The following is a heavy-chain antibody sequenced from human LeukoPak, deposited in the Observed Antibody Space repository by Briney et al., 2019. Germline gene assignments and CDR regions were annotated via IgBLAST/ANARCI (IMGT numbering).Heavy chain of an antibody. V-gene: IGHV1-46*01. CDR3: ARDGEYYDSSGSYFDY. CDR1: GYTFTGYY. Sequence: ASVKVSCKASGYTFTGYYMHWVRQAPGQGLEWMGILNPSSGSTSYAQKFQGRVTMTRDTSSSTFYMELRSLQSEDTAVYYCARDGEYYDSSGSYFDYWGQGTLVTVSS. D-gene: IGHD3-22*01. J-gene: IGHJ4*02. CDR2: LNPSSGST.